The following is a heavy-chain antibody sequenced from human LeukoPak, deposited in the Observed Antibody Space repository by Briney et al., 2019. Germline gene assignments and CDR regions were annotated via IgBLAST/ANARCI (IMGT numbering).Heavy chain of an antibody. CDR3: ARTLYYYDSSGYYDY. CDR2: ISAYNGNT. J-gene: IGHJ4*02. D-gene: IGHD3-22*01. V-gene: IGHV1-18*01. Sequence: ASVKVSCKASGYTFTGYGISWVRQAPGQGLEWMGWISAYNGNTNYAQKLQGRVTMTTDTSTSTAYMELRSLRSDDTAVYYCARTLYYYDSSGYYDYWGQGTLVTVSS. CDR1: GYTFTGYG.